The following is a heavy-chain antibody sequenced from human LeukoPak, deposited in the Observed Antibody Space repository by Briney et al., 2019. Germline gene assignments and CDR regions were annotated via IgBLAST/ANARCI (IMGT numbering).Heavy chain of an antibody. CDR2: IYYSGST. V-gene: IGHV4-39*01. J-gene: IGHJ4*02. D-gene: IGHD1-26*01. Sequence: SSETLSLTCTVSVGSISSSSYYCGWIRQPPGKGLEWIGRIYYSGSTYYNPSLKSRVTISVDTSKNQFSLKLSSVTAADTAVYYCARQIGPLGPFDYWGQGTLVTVSS. CDR3: ARQIGPLGPFDY. CDR1: VGSISSSSYY.